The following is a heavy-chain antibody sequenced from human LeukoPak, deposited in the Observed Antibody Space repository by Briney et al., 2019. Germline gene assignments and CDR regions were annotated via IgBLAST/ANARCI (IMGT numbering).Heavy chain of an antibody. J-gene: IGHJ4*02. CDR2: ISYDGSNK. CDR1: GFTFRSYA. Sequence: GGSLRLSCAASGFTFRSYAMNWVRQAPGKGLEWVAVISYDGSNKYYADSVKGRFTISRDNSKNTLYLQMNSLRAEDTAVYYCARGSYSPYWGQGTLVTVSS. D-gene: IGHD2-15*01. CDR3: ARGSYSPY. V-gene: IGHV3-30*04.